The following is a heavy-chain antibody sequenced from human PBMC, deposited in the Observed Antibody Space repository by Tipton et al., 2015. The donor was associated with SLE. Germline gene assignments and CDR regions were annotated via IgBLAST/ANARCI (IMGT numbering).Heavy chain of an antibody. CDR3: ARGAGNFDL. Sequence: TLSLTCAVYGGSFNTYYWSWIRQPPGKGLEWIGYIYYSGSTNYNPSLKSRVTISVDTSKNQFSLKLSSVTAADTAVYYCARGAGNFDLWGRGTLVTVSS. V-gene: IGHV4-59*01. CDR1: GGSFNTYY. CDR2: IYYSGST. J-gene: IGHJ2*01.